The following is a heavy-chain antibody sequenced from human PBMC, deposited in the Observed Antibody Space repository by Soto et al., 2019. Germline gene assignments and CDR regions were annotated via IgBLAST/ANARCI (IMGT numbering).Heavy chain of an antibody. CDR1: GGSFSGYY. V-gene: IGHV4-34*01. CDR3: ARIGPRAGTDYYYYYGMDV. Sequence: QVQLQQWGAGLLKPSETLSLTCAVYGGSFSGYYWSWIRQPPGKGLAWNGEINHSGSTKYNPSLKSRVTISVDTSKNQFSLKLSSVTAADTAVYYCARIGPRAGTDYYYYYGMDVWGQGTTVTVSS. D-gene: IGHD1-1*01. CDR2: INHSGST. J-gene: IGHJ6*02.